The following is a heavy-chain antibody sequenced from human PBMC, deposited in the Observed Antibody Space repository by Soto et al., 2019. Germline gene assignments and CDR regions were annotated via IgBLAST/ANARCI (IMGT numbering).Heavy chain of an antibody. CDR2: MNPNSGNT. D-gene: IGHD5-12*01. CDR1: GYTFTSYD. Sequence: RASVKVSCKAPGYTFTSYDINWVRQATGQGLEWMGWMNPNSGNTGYAQKFQGRVTMTRNTSISTAYMELSSLRSEDTAVYYCAREFLSGYSGYDWYDDAFDIWCQGTMVTVSS. J-gene: IGHJ3*02. CDR3: AREFLSGYSGYDWYDDAFDI. V-gene: IGHV1-8*01.